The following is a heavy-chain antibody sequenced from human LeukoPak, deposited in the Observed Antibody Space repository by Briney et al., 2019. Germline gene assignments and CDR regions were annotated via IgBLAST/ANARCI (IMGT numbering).Heavy chain of an antibody. D-gene: IGHD3-22*01. J-gene: IGHJ4*02. CDR1: GYSFTSYW. CDR3: ARASYYDSNGYPFDY. V-gene: IGHV5-51*01. Sequence: KFGESLKISCKGSGYSFTSYWIGWVRQMPGKGLEWMGIIFPGDSDTRYSPSFQGQVTISADNSITTAYLQWSSLKASDTAMYYCARASYYDSNGYPFDYWGQGTLVTVSS. CDR2: IFPGDSDT.